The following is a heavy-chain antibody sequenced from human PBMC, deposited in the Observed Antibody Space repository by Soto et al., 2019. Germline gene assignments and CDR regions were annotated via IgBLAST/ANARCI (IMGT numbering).Heavy chain of an antibody. V-gene: IGHV1-2*02. D-gene: IGHD2-15*01. Sequence: GASVKVSCKASGYTFTAYYVHWVRQAPGQGLEWMGWINPNSGGTNYAQKFQGRVTMTGDTSIDTAYMELSRLRSDDTAVYYCARRYCSGGGCFNVGYWGQGTQVTVSS. CDR2: INPNSGGT. CDR1: GYTFTAYY. CDR3: ARRYCSGGGCFNVGY. J-gene: IGHJ4*02.